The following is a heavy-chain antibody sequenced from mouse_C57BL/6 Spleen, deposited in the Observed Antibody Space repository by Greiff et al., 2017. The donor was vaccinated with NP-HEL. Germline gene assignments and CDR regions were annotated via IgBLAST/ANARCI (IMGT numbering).Heavy chain of an antibody. D-gene: IGHD1-1*01. V-gene: IGHV1-26*01. J-gene: IGHJ2*01. CDR2: INPNNGGT. Sequence: EVQLQQSGPELVKPGASVKISCKASGYTFTDYYMNWVQQSHGKSLEWIGDINPNNGGTSYNQKFKGKATLTVDKSSSTAYMELRSLTSEDSAVYYCARSFTVVAGDYWGQGTTLTVSS. CDR3: ARSFTVVAGDY. CDR1: GYTFTDYY.